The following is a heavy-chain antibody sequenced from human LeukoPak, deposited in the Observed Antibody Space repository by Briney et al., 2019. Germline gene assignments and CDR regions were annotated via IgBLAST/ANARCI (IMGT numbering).Heavy chain of an antibody. V-gene: IGHV3-23*01. Sequence: GGSLRLSCAASGFTFSSCAMSWVRQAPGKGLEWVSGISDGGGTTNYADAVKGRFPISRDNSKNTLSLQMDSLRAEDTAIYYCAKWGYCYDSRFHYYCGQGTLVTVSS. CDR1: GFTFSSCA. D-gene: IGHD3-22*01. J-gene: IGHJ4*02. CDR3: AKWGYCYDSRFHYY. CDR2: ISDGGGTT.